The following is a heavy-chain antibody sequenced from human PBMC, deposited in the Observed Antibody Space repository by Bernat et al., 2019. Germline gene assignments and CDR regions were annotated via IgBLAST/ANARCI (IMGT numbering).Heavy chain of an antibody. D-gene: IGHD2-15*01. V-gene: IGHV3-30-3*01. CDR2: ISYDGNNK. J-gene: IGHJ4*02. CDR3: AREVGIREV. Sequence: QVQLVESGGGVVQPGRSLRLSCAASGFTFSSYAMHWVRQAPGKGLEWVAVISYDGNNKYYADSVKGRFTISRDNSKNTLYLQMNSLRAEDTAVYYCAREVGIREVWGQGTLVTVSS. CDR1: GFTFSSYA.